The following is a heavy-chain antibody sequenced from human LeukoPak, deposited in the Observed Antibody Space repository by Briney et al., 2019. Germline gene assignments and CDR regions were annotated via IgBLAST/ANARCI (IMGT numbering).Heavy chain of an antibody. V-gene: IGHV4-4*02. J-gene: IGHJ4*02. Sequence: SGTLSLTCAVSGGSISSSNWWSWVRQPPGKGLEWIGQIYHSGSTNYNPSLKSRVTISVDKSKNRFSLKLRSVTAADTAMYYCARHAQDTAMVTPLYYFDFWGQGTLVTVSS. CDR3: ARHAQDTAMVTPLYYFDF. CDR2: IYHSGST. D-gene: IGHD5-18*01. CDR1: GGSISSSNW.